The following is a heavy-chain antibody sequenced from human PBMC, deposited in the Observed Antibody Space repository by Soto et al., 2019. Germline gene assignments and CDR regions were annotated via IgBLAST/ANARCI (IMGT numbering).Heavy chain of an antibody. D-gene: IGHD1-1*01. CDR3: VSGPGTTADY. CDR2: IKSKNDGGTT. J-gene: IGHJ4*02. V-gene: IGHV3-15*07. CDR1: GFGFTNSW. Sequence: PGGSLRLSCAASGFGFTNSWMNWVRQAPGKGLEWVGRIKSKNDGGTTDYAAPVQGRFTISRDDSKTTIYLQMNSLKTEDTAVYYCVSGPGTTADYWGQGTLVTVS.